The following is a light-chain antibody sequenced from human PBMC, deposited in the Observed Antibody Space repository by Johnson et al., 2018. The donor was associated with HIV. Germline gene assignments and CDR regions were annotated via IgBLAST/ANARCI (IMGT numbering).Light chain of an antibody. Sequence: QSVLTQPPSVSAAPGQKVTISCSGSSSNIGNNYVSWYQQLPGTAPKLLIYENNKRPSGIPDRFSGSKSGTSATLGLTGLQTGDEADYYCGTWDSSLSALYVFVTGTKVTVL. CDR2: ENN. CDR1: SSNIGNNY. J-gene: IGLJ1*01. V-gene: IGLV1-51*02. CDR3: GTWDSSLSALYV.